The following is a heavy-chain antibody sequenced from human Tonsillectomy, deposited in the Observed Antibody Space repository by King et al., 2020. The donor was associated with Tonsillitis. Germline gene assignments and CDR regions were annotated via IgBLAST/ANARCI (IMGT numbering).Heavy chain of an antibody. D-gene: IGHD2-2*01. J-gene: IGHJ6*03. CDR1: GYTFTSYG. V-gene: IGHV1-18*01. CDR2: INTDNGNT. CDR3: ARAPIVVVPAAKSGNYYYYMDV. Sequence: QLVQSGAEVKKPGASVKVSCKASGYTFTSYGISWVRQAPGQGLEWMGWINTDNGNTNYAQKFQGRVTMTTDTSTNTAYMELWSLRSDDTALYFCARAPIVVVPAAKSGNYYYYMDVGGKGTTVTVSS.